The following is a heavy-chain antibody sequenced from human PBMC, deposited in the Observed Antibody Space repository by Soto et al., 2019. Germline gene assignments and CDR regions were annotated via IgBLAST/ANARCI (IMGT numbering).Heavy chain of an antibody. CDR2: INHSGAT. CDR3: LGYAFWSGLWVDP. CDR1: GESFSDYY. Sequence: QVQLQQWGAGLLKPSETLSLTCDVYGESFSDYYWSWIRQTPGKGLEWIGEINHSGATNSNPSVKSRVTILVDTYKNQFSLKLRSVTAADTAVYYCLGYAFWSGLWVDPGGQGTLVTVSS. D-gene: IGHD3-3*01. J-gene: IGHJ5*02. V-gene: IGHV4-34*01.